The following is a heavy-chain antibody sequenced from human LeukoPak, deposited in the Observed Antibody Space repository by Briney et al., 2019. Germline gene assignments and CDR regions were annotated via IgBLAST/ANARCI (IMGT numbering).Heavy chain of an antibody. CDR2: ISGSGDST. CDR3: ARGKELAYG. V-gene: IGHV3-23*01. CDR1: GFTFRHYA. J-gene: IGHJ4*02. D-gene: IGHD1-1*01. Sequence: GGSLRLSCSASGFTFRHYAVNWVRQSPGKGLEWVSGISGSGDSTYYADSVKGRFTVSRDNAKNSLYLQMNSLRAEDTAVYYCARGKELAYGWGQGTLVTVSS.